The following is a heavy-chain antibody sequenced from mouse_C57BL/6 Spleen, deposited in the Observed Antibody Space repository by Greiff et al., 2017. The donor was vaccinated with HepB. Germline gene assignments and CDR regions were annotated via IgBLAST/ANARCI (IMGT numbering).Heavy chain of an antibody. CDR2: IDPEDGDT. J-gene: IGHJ3*01. Sequence: EVQLQQSGAELVRPGASVKLSCTASGFNIKDYYMHWVKQRPEQGLEWIGRIDPEDGDTEYAPKFQGKATMTADTSSNTAYLQLSSLTSEDTAVYYCTTLRHLYYGNTEGFAYWGQGTLVTVSA. CDR3: TTLRHLYYGNTEGFAY. CDR1: GFNIKDYY. D-gene: IGHD2-1*01. V-gene: IGHV14-1*01.